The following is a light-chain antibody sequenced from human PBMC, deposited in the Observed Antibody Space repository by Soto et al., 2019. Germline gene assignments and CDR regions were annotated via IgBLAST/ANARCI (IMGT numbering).Light chain of an antibody. CDR3: SSYSGAYSLVV. CDR2: EVT. J-gene: IGLJ2*01. V-gene: IGLV2-8*01. CDR1: SSDVGAYNY. Sequence: QSVLTQPPSASGSPGQSVTISCTGTSSDVGAYNYVSWYQQHPGKAPSLVIYEVTKRPSGVPERFSGSKSGNTASLTVSALQADDEADHYCSSYSGAYSLVVFGGGTKLTVL.